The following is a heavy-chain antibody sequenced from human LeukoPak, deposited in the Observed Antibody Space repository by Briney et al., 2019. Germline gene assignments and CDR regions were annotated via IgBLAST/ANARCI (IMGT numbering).Heavy chain of an antibody. Sequence: SETLSLTCTVSGGSISSYYWNWLRQPAGKGLEWIGRIYTSGSTNYNPSLKSRVTMSVDTSKNQFSLKLSSVTAADTAVYYCARDRRFGELFNYYYGMDVWGQGTTVTVSS. D-gene: IGHD3-10*01. CDR1: GGSISSYY. V-gene: IGHV4-4*07. J-gene: IGHJ6*02. CDR3: ARDRRFGELFNYYYGMDV. CDR2: IYTSGST.